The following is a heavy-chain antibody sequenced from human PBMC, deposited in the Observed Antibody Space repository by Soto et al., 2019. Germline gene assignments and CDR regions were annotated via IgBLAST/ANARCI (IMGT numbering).Heavy chain of an antibody. CDR2: ISWNSGSI. J-gene: IGHJ6*02. Sequence: GGSLRLSCAASGFTFDDYAMHWVRQAPGKGLEWVSGISWNSGSIGYADSVKGRFTISRDNAKNSLYLQMNSLRAEDTALYYCAKEVYSYGSYYYYYGMDVWGQGTTVTVS. CDR3: AKEVYSYGSYYYYYGMDV. CDR1: GFTFDDYA. D-gene: IGHD5-18*01. V-gene: IGHV3-9*01.